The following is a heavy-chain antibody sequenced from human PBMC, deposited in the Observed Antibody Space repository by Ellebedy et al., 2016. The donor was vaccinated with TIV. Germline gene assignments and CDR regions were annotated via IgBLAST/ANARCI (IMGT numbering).Heavy chain of an antibody. CDR2: VYFIGRT. J-gene: IGHJ4*02. D-gene: IGHD3-16*01. CDR1: GGSITSGSYY. Sequence: MPGGSLRLSCTVSGGSITSGSYYWAWIRQPPGKGLEWVGNVYFIGRTNYNPSLKSRVTISVDTSKNQFSLKLTSVTAADTAVYYCVRHPTLGTLDYWGQGAQVTVSS. CDR3: VRHPTLGTLDY. V-gene: IGHV4-39*01.